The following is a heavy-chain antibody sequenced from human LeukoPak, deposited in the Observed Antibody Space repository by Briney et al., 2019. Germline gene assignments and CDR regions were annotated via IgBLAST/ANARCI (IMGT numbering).Heavy chain of an antibody. CDR2: IKSDESSA. Sequence: GGSLRLSCVASGFTITNNWMYWVRQAPGRGLVWVSRIKSDESSAAYADSVKGRFTISRDNAKNTLYLQMNSLRVEDTAVYYCATVFKWSSLEDYWGQGTLVTVSS. V-gene: IGHV3-74*03. D-gene: IGHD1-26*01. CDR3: ATVFKWSSLEDY. J-gene: IGHJ4*02. CDR1: GFTITNNW.